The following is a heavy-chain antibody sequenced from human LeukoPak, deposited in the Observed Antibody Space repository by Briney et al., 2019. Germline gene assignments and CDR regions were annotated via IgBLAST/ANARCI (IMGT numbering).Heavy chain of an antibody. D-gene: IGHD5-12*01. CDR3: ARVGPPRYSGYDDKWFDP. Sequence: SVKVSCKASGGTFSSYAISWVRQAPGQGLEWMGGIIPIFGTANYAQKFQGRVTITTDESTSTAYMELSSLISEDTAVYCCARVGPPRYSGYDDKWFDPWGQGTLVTVSS. V-gene: IGHV1-69*05. CDR2: IIPIFGTA. J-gene: IGHJ5*02. CDR1: GGTFSSYA.